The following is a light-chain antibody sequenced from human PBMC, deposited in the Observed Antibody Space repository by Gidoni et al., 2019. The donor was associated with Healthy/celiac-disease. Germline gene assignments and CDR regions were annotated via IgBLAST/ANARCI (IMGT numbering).Light chain of an antibody. CDR1: KLGDKY. J-gene: IGLJ2*01. CDR3: QAWDSSTVV. CDR2: QDS. Sequence: SHVLTQPPPASLSPGQTASITCSGDKLGDKYACWYQQKPGQSPVLVIYQDSKRPPGIPERFSGSNSGNTATLTISGTQAMDEADYYCQAWDSSTVVFGGGTKLTVL. V-gene: IGLV3-1*01.